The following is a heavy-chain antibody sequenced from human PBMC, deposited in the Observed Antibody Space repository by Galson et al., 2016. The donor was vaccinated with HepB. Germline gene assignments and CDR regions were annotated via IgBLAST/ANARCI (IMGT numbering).Heavy chain of an antibody. D-gene: IGHD3-9*01. J-gene: IGHJ3*02. CDR1: GDSVSSNSAA. CDR2: TYYRSKWYN. V-gene: IGHV6-1*01. Sequence: CAISGDSVSSNSAAWNWIRQSPSRGLEWLGRTYYRSKWYNDYALSAKSRITINPDTSKNQFSPQLKSVTPEDTAVYYCARALKGFFDWSPPGLHFDIWGRGTMVTVSS. CDR3: ARALKGFFDWSPPGLHFDI.